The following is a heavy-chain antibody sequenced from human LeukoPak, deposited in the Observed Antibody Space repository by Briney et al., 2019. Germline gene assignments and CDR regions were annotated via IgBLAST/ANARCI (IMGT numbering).Heavy chain of an antibody. CDR2: ISVSGNT. CDR1: GFTFSSYA. D-gene: IGHD2-2*01. V-gene: IGHV3-23*01. CDR3: AKSFRSTSLDY. Sequence: PGGSLRLSCAASGFTFSSYAMSWVRQVPGKGLEWVSAISVSGNTYHADSVKGRFTISRDSSKNTLYLQMNRLRAEGAAVYYCAKSFRSTSLDYWGQGTLVTVSS. J-gene: IGHJ4*02.